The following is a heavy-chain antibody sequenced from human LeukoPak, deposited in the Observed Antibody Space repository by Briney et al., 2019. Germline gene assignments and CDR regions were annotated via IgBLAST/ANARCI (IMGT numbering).Heavy chain of an antibody. J-gene: IGHJ6*03. V-gene: IGHV4-34*01. D-gene: IGHD3-10*01. Sequence: SETLSLTCAVYGGSFSGYYWSWIRQPPGKGLEWIGGINHSGSTNYNPSLKSRVTISVDTSKNQFSLKLSSVTAADTAVYYCARGNHYYGSGSSSYYYMDVWGKGTTVTVSS. CDR2: INHSGST. CDR1: GGSFSGYY. CDR3: ARGNHYYGSGSSSYYYMDV.